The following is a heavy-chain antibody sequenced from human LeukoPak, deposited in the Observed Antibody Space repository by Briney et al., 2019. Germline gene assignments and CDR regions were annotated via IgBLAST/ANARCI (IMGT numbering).Heavy chain of an antibody. Sequence: SVKVSCKASGGTFSSYAISWVRQAPGQGLEWMGGIIPIFGTANYAQKFQGRVTITTDESTITAYMELSSLRSEDTAVYYCARGFFSEVPAAIGVDYYYYYMDVWGKGTTVTLSS. J-gene: IGHJ6*03. V-gene: IGHV1-69*05. CDR1: GGTFSSYA. CDR3: ARGFFSEVPAAIGVDYYYYYMDV. D-gene: IGHD2-2*01. CDR2: IIPIFGTA.